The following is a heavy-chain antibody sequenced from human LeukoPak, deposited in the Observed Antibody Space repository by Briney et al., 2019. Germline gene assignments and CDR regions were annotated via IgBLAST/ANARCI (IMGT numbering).Heavy chain of an antibody. V-gene: IGHV4-39*01. CDR3: ASDSSGYSFDY. D-gene: IGHD3-22*01. CDR2: IYYSGST. CDR1: GGSISSTSYS. Sequence: SETLSLTCTVSGGSISSTSYSWGWIRQPPGKGLEWIGSIYYSGSTYYNPSLKSRVTISVDTSKNQFSLKLSSVTAADTAVYYCASDSSGYSFDYWGQGILVTVSS. J-gene: IGHJ4*02.